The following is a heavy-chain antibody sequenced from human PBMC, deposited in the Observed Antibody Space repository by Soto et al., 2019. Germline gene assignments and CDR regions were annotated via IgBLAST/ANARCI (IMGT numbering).Heavy chain of an antibody. D-gene: IGHD1-1*01. CDR1: GGTFSSHS. V-gene: IGHV1-69*13. CDR2: IIPIFGPA. CDR3: ATGSFTSTGGRIGYHYNAMDV. Sequence: ASVKVSCKSSGGTFSSHSINWVRQAPGQGLEWMGGIIPIFGPANFAKSFQGRVTITADESTTTAYMELSSLTSEDTAVYYCATGSFTSTGGRIGYHYNAMDVWGQGTTVTVSS. J-gene: IGHJ6*02.